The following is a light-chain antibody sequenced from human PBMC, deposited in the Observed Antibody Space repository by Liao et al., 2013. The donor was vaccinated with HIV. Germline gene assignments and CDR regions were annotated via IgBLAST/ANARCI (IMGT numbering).Light chain of an antibody. CDR3: QAWDSSTAV. J-gene: IGLJ2*01. CDR1: NIGSKS. Sequence: SYVLTQPPSVSVAPRRTASIACGGKNIGSKSVHWYQQKPGQAPVLVIYYDSDRPSGIPERFSGSNSGNTATLTISGTQAMDEADYYCQAWDSSTAVFGRGTKLTVL. V-gene: IGLV3-21*01. CDR2: YDS.